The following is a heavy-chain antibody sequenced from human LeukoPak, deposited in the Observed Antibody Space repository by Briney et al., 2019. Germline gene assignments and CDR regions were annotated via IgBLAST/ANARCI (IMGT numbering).Heavy chain of an antibody. CDR2: IKSKTDAGTT. Sequence: EGSLRLSCAASGFTFSNAWMNWVRQAPGKGLEWVGRIKSKTDAGTTDYAAPVKGRFTISRDDSKNTLYLQMNSLKTEDTAVYYCTTETYQFSSGWSFDYWGQGTLVTVSS. V-gene: IGHV3-15*01. CDR1: GFTFSNAW. D-gene: IGHD6-19*01. CDR3: TTETYQFSSGWSFDY. J-gene: IGHJ4*02.